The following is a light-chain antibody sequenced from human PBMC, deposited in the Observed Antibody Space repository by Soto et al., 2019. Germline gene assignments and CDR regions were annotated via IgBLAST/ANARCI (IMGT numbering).Light chain of an antibody. J-gene: IGLJ1*01. CDR2: EGS. Sequence: QSALTQPASVSGSPGQSITISCTRTSSDVGSYNLVSWYQQHPGKAPKLMIYEGSKRPSGVSNRFSGSKSGNTASLTISGLQAEDEADYYCCSYAGSSPVFGTGTKLTVL. V-gene: IGLV2-23*01. CDR1: SSDVGSYNL. CDR3: CSYAGSSPV.